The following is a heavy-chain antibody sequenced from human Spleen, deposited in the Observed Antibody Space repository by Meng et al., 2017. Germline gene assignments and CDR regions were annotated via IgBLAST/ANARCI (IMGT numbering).Heavy chain of an antibody. D-gene: IGHD6-19*01. V-gene: IGHV4-4*02. Sequence: QVQLQESGPGLVKPSGTLSLTCAVSGASISSDNWWSWVRQPPGKGLEWIGEIYHSGTTNYNPSLKSRVTMSVDESKNQFSLKLTSVTAADTAVYYCASYNSGWPQFDSWGQGTLVTVSS. CDR1: GASISSDNW. CDR2: IYHSGTT. CDR3: ASYNSGWPQFDS. J-gene: IGHJ4*02.